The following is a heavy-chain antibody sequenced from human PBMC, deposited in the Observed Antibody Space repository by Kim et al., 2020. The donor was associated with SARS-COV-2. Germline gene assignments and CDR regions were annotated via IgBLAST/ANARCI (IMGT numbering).Heavy chain of an antibody. J-gene: IGHJ6*02. CDR2: IYSSENI. CDR1: GGSVSSYY. D-gene: IGHD1-7*01. Sequence: SETLSLTCTVSGGSVSSYYWSWIRQPAGKGLEWIGRIYSSENINYSPSLKGRVTMSVDTSKNQFSLKLSSVTAADTAVYFCARDATKTIGINHHYYGLDVWGQGTTVTVSS. CDR3: ARDATKTIGINHHYYGLDV. V-gene: IGHV4-4*07.